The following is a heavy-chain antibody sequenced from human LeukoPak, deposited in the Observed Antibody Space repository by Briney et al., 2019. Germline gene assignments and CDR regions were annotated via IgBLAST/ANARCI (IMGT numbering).Heavy chain of an antibody. Sequence: SQTLSLTCAISGGSVSSNSAAWNWIRQSPSRGLEWLGRTYYRSKWYNDYAVSVKSRITINPDTSKNQFSLQLNSVTPEDTAVYYCARDRYCSGGSCYSNWWFDPWGQGTLVTVSS. CDR3: ARDRYCSGGSCYSNWWFDP. J-gene: IGHJ5*02. D-gene: IGHD2-15*01. V-gene: IGHV6-1*01. CDR1: GGSVSSNSAA. CDR2: TYYRSKWYN.